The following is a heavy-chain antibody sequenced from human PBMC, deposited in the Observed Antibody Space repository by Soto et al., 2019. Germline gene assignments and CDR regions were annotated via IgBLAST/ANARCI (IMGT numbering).Heavy chain of an antibody. CDR3: ARRGCSSTSCYTPWFDP. Sequence: ASVKVSCKASGYTFTSYGISWVRQAPGQGLEWMGWISAYNGNTNYAQKLQGRVTMTTDTSTSTAYMELRSLRSDDTAVYYCARRGCSSTSCYTPWFDPWGQGALVTVSS. J-gene: IGHJ5*02. D-gene: IGHD2-2*02. V-gene: IGHV1-18*04. CDR1: GYTFTSYG. CDR2: ISAYNGNT.